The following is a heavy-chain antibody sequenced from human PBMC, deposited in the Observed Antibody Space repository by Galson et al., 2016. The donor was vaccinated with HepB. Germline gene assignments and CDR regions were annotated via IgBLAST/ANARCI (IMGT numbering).Heavy chain of an antibody. Sequence: SVKVSCKGSAGTFSSYSISWVRQAPGQGLEWMGGIIPIFGRADYARKFQGRVTITADESTDTGYMELSSLRSEDTAVYYCAREGVGATVDSFDYWDEGTLVTVSS. CDR1: AGTFSSYS. D-gene: IGHD1-26*01. CDR3: AREGVGATVDSFDY. CDR2: IIPIFGRA. J-gene: IGHJ4*02. V-gene: IGHV1-69*13.